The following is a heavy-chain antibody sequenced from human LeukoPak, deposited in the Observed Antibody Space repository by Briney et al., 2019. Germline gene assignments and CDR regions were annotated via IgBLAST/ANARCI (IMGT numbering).Heavy chain of an antibody. J-gene: IGHJ4*02. Sequence: GGSLRLSCAASGFTFSSYAMSWVRQAPGKGLEWVSAISGSGGSTYYADSVKGRFTISRDNSKNTLYLQMNSLRAEDTAVYYCAKRFDYDSSGYYFPYFDYWGQGTLVTVSS. CDR2: ISGSGGST. CDR1: GFTFSSYA. D-gene: IGHD3-22*01. V-gene: IGHV3-23*01. CDR3: AKRFDYDSSGYYFPYFDY.